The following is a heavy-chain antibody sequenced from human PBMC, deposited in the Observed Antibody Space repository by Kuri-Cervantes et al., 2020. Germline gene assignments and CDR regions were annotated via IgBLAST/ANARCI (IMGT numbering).Heavy chain of an antibody. D-gene: IGHD3-16*01. CDR1: GFTFSSYG. CDR2: ISYDGSNK. J-gene: IGHJ4*02. V-gene: IGHV3-30*03. Sequence: GGSLRLSCAASGFTFSSYGMHWVRQAPGKGLEWVAVISYDGSNKYYADSVKGRFTISRDNSKNTLYLQMNSLRAEDTAVYYCARDPLGGDYFDYWGQGARGTVSS. CDR3: ARDPLGGDYFDY.